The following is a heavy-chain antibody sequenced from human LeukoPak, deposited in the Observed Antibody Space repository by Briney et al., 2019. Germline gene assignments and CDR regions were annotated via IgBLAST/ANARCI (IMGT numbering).Heavy chain of an antibody. V-gene: IGHV1-46*01. J-gene: IGHJ4*02. D-gene: IGHD4-17*01. CDR1: GYTFTSYY. CDR3: ARGNKDYGDYARGLSDY. Sequence: AASVKVSCKASGYTFTSYYMHWVRQAPGQGLEWMGIINPSGGSTSYAQKFQGRVTMTRNTSITTAYMELSSLRSEDTAVYYCARGNKDYGDYARGLSDYWGQGTLVTVSS. CDR2: INPSGGST.